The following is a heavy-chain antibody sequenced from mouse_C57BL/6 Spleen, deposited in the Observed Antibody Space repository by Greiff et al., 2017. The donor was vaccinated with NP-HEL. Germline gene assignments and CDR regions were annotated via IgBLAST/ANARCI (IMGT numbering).Heavy chain of an antibody. V-gene: IGHV3-8*01. D-gene: IGHD1-1*01. CDR3: ARLRYGSSYSWYFEG. CDR2: ISYSGST. J-gene: IGHJ1*03. CDR1: GYSITSDY. Sequence: EVKLMESGPGLAKPSQTLSLTCSVTGYSITSDYWNWIRKFPGNKLEYMGYISYSGSTYYNPSLKSRLSITRDTSKNQYYLQLNSVTTEDTATYYCARLRYGSSYSWYFEGWGTGTTVTVSS.